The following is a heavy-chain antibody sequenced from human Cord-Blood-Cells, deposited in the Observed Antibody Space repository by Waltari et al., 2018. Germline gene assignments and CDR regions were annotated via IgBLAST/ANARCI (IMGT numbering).Heavy chain of an antibody. CDR3: ARVWWGPKGAFDI. Sequence: QVQLVQSGAEVKKPGASVTVSCKASGYTFPGYYMHWVRQAPGQGLEWMGWINPNSGGTNYAQKFQGRVTMTRDTSSSTAYMELSRLRSDDTAVYYCARVWWGPKGAFDIWGQGTMVTVSS. CDR2: INPNSGGT. J-gene: IGHJ3*02. CDR1: GYTFPGYY. D-gene: IGHD2-8*02. V-gene: IGHV1-2*02.